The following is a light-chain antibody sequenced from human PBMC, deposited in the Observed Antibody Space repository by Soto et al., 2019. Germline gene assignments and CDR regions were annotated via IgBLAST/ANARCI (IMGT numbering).Light chain of an antibody. V-gene: IGKV3-15*01. Sequence: EIVMTQSPATLSVSPGERATLSCRASQSVSSNLAWYQQKPGQAPRLLFYGASTRATGIPARFSGSGSGTEFTLTISSLQSEDFAVYYWQQYNAWPWTFGQVTNVDLK. CDR3: QQYNAWPWT. CDR1: QSVSSN. J-gene: IGKJ1*01. CDR2: GAS.